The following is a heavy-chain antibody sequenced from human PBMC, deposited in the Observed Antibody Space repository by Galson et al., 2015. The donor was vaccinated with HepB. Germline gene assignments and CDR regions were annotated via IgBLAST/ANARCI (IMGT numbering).Heavy chain of an antibody. Sequence: SLRLSCAASGFTFSRYGMHWVRQAPGKGLEWVAVISYDGSNKYYADSVKGRFTISRDNSKNTLYLQMNSLRAEDTAVYYCASAGSLDYWGQGTLGTVSS. CDR3: ASAGSLDY. CDR1: GFTFSRYG. CDR2: ISYDGSNK. J-gene: IGHJ4*02. D-gene: IGHD5-12*01. V-gene: IGHV3-30*03.